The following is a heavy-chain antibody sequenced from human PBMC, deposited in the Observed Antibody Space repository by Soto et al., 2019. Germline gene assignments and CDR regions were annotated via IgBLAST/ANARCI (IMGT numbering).Heavy chain of an antibody. D-gene: IGHD4-17*01. Sequence: ASVKVSCKASGYTFTSYGISWVRQAPGQGLEWMGWISAYNGNTNYAQKLQGRVTMTTDTSTSTAYMELRSLRSDDTAVYYCARVAGPPPDYPGGYYGMDVWGQGTTVTVSS. CDR1: GYTFTSYG. CDR2: ISAYNGNT. V-gene: IGHV1-18*01. J-gene: IGHJ6*02. CDR3: ARVAGPPPDYPGGYYGMDV.